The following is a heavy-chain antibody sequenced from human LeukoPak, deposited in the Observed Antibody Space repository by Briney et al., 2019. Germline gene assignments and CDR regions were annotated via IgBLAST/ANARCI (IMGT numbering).Heavy chain of an antibody. CDR2: IYYSGST. V-gene: IGHV4-39*01. CDR3: VRVVRRRYYFDY. D-gene: IGHD3-22*01. CDR1: GGSISSSSYY. J-gene: IGHJ4*02. Sequence: SETLSLTCTASGGSISSSSYYWGWIRQPPGKGLEWIGSIYYSGSTYYNPSLKSRVTISVDTSKNQFSLKLSSVTAADTAVYYCVRVVRRRYYFDYWGQGTLVTVSS.